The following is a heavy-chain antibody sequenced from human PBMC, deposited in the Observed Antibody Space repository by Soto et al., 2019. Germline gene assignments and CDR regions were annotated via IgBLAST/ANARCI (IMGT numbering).Heavy chain of an antibody. CDR2: ISSSGSTI. CDR1: GFTFSSYE. D-gene: IGHD1-26*01. Sequence: EVQLVESGGGLVQPGGSLRLSCAASGFTFSSYEMNWVRQAPGKGLEWVSYISSSGSTIYYADSVKGRFTISRDNAKNSLYLQMNSLRAEDTAVYYCARVKVGAYFDYWGQGTLVTVSS. CDR3: ARVKVGAYFDY. J-gene: IGHJ4*02. V-gene: IGHV3-48*03.